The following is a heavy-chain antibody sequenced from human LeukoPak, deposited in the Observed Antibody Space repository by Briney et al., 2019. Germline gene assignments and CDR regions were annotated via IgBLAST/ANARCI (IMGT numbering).Heavy chain of an antibody. Sequence: SVKVSCKASGGTFSSYAISWVRQAPRQGLEWMGGIVPIFGTANYAQKFQGRVTITTDESTSTAYMELSSLRSEDTAVYYCARVGSSRQYYFDYWGQGTLVTVSS. CDR1: GGTFSSYA. D-gene: IGHD6-13*01. CDR3: ARVGSSRQYYFDY. V-gene: IGHV1-69*05. CDR2: IVPIFGTA. J-gene: IGHJ4*02.